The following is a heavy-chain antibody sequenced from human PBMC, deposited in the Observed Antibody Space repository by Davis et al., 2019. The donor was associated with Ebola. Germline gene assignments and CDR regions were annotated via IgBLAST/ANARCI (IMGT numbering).Heavy chain of an antibody. D-gene: IGHD6-25*01. V-gene: IGHV1-2*02. CDR1: GYTFTDHY. Sequence: ASVKVSCKASGYTFTDHYMHWVRQAPGQGLEWMGWINADTGGTDYAQRFQGRITLTRDTSINTAYVEVSSLTSDDTAVYYCARGSGLAASVTYYYYHMDVWGQGTTVTVSS. CDR2: INADTGGT. CDR3: ARGSGLAASVTYYYYHMDV. J-gene: IGHJ6*02.